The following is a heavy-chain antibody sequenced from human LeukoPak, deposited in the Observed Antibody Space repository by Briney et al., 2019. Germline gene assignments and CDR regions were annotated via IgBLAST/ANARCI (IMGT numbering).Heavy chain of an antibody. D-gene: IGHD6-19*01. V-gene: IGHV4-34*01. CDR2: INHSGST. CDR3: ASRSVAGPQGPP. J-gene: IGHJ5*02. CDR1: GGSFSGYY. Sequence: SETLSLTCAVYGGSFSGYYWSWIRQPPGKVLEWIGEINHSGSTNYNPSLKSRVTISVDTSKNQFSLKLSSVTAADTAVYYCASRSVAGPQGPPWGQGTLVTVSS.